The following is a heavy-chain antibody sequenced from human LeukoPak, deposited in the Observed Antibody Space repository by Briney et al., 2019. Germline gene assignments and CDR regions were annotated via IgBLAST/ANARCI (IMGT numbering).Heavy chain of an antibody. CDR1: GFTFSSYS. V-gene: IGHV3-48*01. J-gene: IGHJ4*02. D-gene: IGHD6-6*01. Sequence: GGSLRLSCAASGFTFSSYSMNWVRQAPGKGLEWVSYISSSSSTIYYADSVKGRFTISRDNAKNSLYLQMNSLRAEDTAVYYCARCSIAARPSPDYWGQGTLVTVSS. CDR2: ISSSSSTI. CDR3: ARCSIAARPSPDY.